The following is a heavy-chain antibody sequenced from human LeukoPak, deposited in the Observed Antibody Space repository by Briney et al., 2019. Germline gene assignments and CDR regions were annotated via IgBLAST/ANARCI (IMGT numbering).Heavy chain of an antibody. Sequence: SVKVSCKASGCTFSSYAISWVRQAPGQGLEWMGGIIPIFGTANYAQKFQGRVTITTDESTSTAYMELSSLRSEDTAVYYCARVRYYDSSGYQRREGVCYYYYMDVWGKGTTVTVSS. CDR3: ARVRYYDSSGYQRREGVCYYYYMDV. J-gene: IGHJ6*03. D-gene: IGHD3-22*01. V-gene: IGHV1-69*05. CDR1: GCTFSSYA. CDR2: IIPIFGTA.